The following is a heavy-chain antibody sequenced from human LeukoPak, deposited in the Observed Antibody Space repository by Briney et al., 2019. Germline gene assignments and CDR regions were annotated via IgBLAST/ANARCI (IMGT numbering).Heavy chain of an antibody. CDR3: ARAGVYGGSDLTTDY. D-gene: IGHD1-26*01. V-gene: IGHV4-59*02. CDR1: GDSVTNYY. Sequence: SETLSLTCTVSGDSVTNYYWSWVRQPPGKGLQWIGYMSYSESTNYSPSLKSRVTISIDTSKNQFSLRLNSVTATDAAVYYCARAGVYGGSDLTTDYWGQGTLVTVSS. CDR2: MSYSEST. J-gene: IGHJ4*02.